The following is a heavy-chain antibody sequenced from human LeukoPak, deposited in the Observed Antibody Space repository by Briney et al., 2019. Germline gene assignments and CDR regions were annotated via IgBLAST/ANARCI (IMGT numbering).Heavy chain of an antibody. CDR1: GFTFSSYS. V-gene: IGHV3-21*01. D-gene: IGHD5-24*01. Sequence: GGSLRLSCAASGFTFSSYSMNWVRQAPGKGLEWVSSISSSSSYIYYADSVKGRFTISRDNAKNSLYLQMNSLRAEDTAVYYCARDRPVRNLKAMATTRQNAFDIWGQGTMVTVSS. CDR3: ARDRPVRNLKAMATTRQNAFDI. CDR2: ISSSSSYI. J-gene: IGHJ3*02.